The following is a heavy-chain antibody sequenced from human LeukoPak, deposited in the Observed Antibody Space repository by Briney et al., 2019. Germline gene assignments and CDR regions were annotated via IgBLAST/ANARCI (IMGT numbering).Heavy chain of an antibody. Sequence: GGSLRLSCAASGFSFSRYAMGWVRQAPGKGLEWVSTVNESGGRTYYADSVKGRFTMSRDNSRSTLYLQMNSLSAEDTAVYYCAKEGRPNSGGGFFDYWGQGTRVTVPS. V-gene: IGHV3-23*01. CDR1: GFSFSRYA. CDR2: VNESGGRT. CDR3: AKEGRPNSGGGFFDY. J-gene: IGHJ4*02. D-gene: IGHD5-12*01.